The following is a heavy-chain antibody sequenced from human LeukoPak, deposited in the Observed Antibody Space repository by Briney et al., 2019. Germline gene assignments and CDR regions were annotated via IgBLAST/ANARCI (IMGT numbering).Heavy chain of an antibody. CDR2: IIPNGGGT. CDR1: GYTFAGYY. D-gene: IGHD5-24*01. Sequence: ASVKVPCKASGYTFAGYYMHWVRQAPGQGLEWMGWIIPNGGGTKYAQKFQGRVTVTRDTSISTAYMELSRLRSDDTAVYYCARGQLTEIDYWGQGTLVTVSS. V-gene: IGHV1-2*02. J-gene: IGHJ4*02. CDR3: ARGQLTEIDY.